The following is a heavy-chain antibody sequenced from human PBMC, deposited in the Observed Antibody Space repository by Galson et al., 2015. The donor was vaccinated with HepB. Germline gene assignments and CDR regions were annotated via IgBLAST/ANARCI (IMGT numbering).Heavy chain of an antibody. D-gene: IGHD6-6*01. Sequence: SVKVSCKASGYTFTSYGISWVRQAPGRGLEWMGWISAYNGNTNYAQKLQGRVTMTTDTSTSTAYMELRSLRSDDTAVYYCARDTRKSIAARRYYFDYWGQGTLVTVSS. V-gene: IGHV1-18*01. J-gene: IGHJ4*02. CDR2: ISAYNGNT. CDR3: ARDTRKSIAARRYYFDY. CDR1: GYTFTSYG.